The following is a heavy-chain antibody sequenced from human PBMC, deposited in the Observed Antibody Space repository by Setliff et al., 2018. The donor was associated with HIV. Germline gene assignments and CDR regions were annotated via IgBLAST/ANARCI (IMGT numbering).Heavy chain of an antibody. CDR3: ARTAIDYYESSGYYHDAFDT. V-gene: IGHV4-39*01. CDR2: IYHSGST. Sequence: SETLSLTCTVSGGSISSNSYSWGWLRQPPGKGLEWIGSIYHSGSTYNNPSLKSRVTISVDTSKNQFSLKLTSVAAADTAVYYCARTAIDYYESSGYYHDAFDTWGRGSMVTVTS. D-gene: IGHD3-22*01. CDR1: GGSISSNSYS. J-gene: IGHJ3*02.